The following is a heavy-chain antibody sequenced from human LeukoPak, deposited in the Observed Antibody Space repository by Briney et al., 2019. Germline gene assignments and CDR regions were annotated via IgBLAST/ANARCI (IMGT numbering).Heavy chain of an antibody. CDR1: GDSIFTNNVA. V-gene: IGHV6-1*01. J-gene: IGHJ4*02. CDR3: ARGKYTSFDN. CDR2: TYYRSKWSF. D-gene: IGHD6-6*01. Sequence: SQTLSLTCAISGDSIFTNNVAWNSIRQSPSRGLEWLGSTYYRSKWSFDYAVSVKSRITIHADTSKNQFSLQLSSVTPEDTAVYYCARGKYTSFDNWGQGTLVTVSS.